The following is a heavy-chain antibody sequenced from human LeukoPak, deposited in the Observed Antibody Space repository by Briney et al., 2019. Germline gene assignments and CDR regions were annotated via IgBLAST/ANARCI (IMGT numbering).Heavy chain of an antibody. Sequence: SGPALVKPTQTLTLTCTFSGFSLSTSGMCVSRIRQPPGKALEWLARIDWDDDKYYSTSLKTRLTISKDTSKNQVVLTMTNMDPVDTATYYCARISRDFWSGYYDYYYGMDVWGQGTTVTVS. D-gene: IGHD3-3*01. J-gene: IGHJ6*02. CDR2: IDWDDDK. V-gene: IGHV2-70*11. CDR3: ARISRDFWSGYYDYYYGMDV. CDR1: GFSLSTSGMC.